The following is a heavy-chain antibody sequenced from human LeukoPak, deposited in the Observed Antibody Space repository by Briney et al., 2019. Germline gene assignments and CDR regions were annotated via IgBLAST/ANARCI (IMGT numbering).Heavy chain of an antibody. D-gene: IGHD5-12*01. Sequence: PGGSLRLSCAASGFTFSSYSMNWVRQAPGKGLEWVSYISSSSSTIYYADSVKGRFTISRDNAKNSLYLQMNSLRAEDTAVYYCARRLGSGYDCWGQGTLVTVSS. CDR3: ARRLGSGYDC. V-gene: IGHV3-48*01. CDR1: GFTFSSYS. CDR2: ISSSSSTI. J-gene: IGHJ4*02.